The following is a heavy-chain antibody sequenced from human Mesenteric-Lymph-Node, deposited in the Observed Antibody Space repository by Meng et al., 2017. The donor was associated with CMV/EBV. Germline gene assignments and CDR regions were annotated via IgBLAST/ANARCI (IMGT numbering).Heavy chain of an antibody. D-gene: IGHD3-3*01. V-gene: IGHV1-2*02. CDR2: INPNSGGT. CDR1: GYTFTGYY. CDR3: ARGHYDFWSGYSGLSFDY. J-gene: IGHJ4*02. Sequence: ASVQVSCKASGYTFTGYYMYWVRQAPGQGLEWMGWINPNSGGTNYAQKFQGRVTMTRDTSISTAYMELSRLRSDDTAVYYCARGHYDFWSGYSGLSFDYWGQGTLVTVSS.